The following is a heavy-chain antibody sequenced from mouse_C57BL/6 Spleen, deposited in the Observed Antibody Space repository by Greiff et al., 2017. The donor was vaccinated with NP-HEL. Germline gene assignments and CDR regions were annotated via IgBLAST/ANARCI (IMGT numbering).Heavy chain of an antibody. CDR3: ARAPRYGSSYGYFDV. CDR2: ISYDGSN. D-gene: IGHD1-1*01. J-gene: IGHJ1*03. V-gene: IGHV3-6*01. Sequence: EVKLQESGPGLVKPSQSLSLTCSVTGYSITSGYYWNWIRQFPGNKLEWMGYISYDGSNNYNPSLKNRISITRDTSKNQFFLKLNSVTTEDTATYYCARAPRYGSSYGYFDVWGTGTTVTVSS. CDR1: GYSITSGYY.